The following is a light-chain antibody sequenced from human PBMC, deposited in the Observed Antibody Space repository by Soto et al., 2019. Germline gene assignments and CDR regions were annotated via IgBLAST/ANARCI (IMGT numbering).Light chain of an antibody. CDR3: QQSYSTPPIT. J-gene: IGKJ5*01. Sequence: DIQMTQSPSSLSASVGDRVTITCRASQSISTYLNWLQQKPGKAPKLLIYAASSLQSGVPSRFSGSGSGTDFTLTISSLQPEDFATYYCQQSYSTPPITFGQGTRLEIK. CDR2: AAS. CDR1: QSISTY. V-gene: IGKV1-39*01.